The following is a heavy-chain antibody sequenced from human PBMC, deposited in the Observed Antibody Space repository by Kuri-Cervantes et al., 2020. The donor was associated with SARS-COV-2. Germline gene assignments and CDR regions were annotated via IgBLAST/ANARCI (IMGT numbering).Heavy chain of an antibody. D-gene: IGHD3-10*01. CDR2: IRSKAYGGTT. CDR3: TRVKLLWFGEFS. V-gene: IGHV3-49*04. J-gene: IGHJ4*02. CDR1: GFTVSSNY. Sequence: GGSLRLSCAASGFTVSSNYMSWVRQAPGKGLEWVGFIRSKAYGGTTEYAASVKGRFTISRDDSKSIAYLQMNSLKTEDTAVYYCTRVKLLWFGEFSWGQGTLVTVSS.